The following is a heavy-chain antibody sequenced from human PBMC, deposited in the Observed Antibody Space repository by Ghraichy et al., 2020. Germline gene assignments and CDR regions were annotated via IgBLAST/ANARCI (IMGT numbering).Heavy chain of an antibody. CDR3: ARVRGYSGYVKGSRALYYYYGMDV. CDR1: GGSISSYY. V-gene: IGHV4-59*01. CDR2: IYYSGST. D-gene: IGHD5-12*01. Sequence: GSLRLSCTVSGGSISSYYWSWIRQPPGKGLEWIGYIYYSGSTNYNPSLKSRVTISVDTSKNQFSLKLSSVTAADTAVYYCARVRGYSGYVKGSRALYYYYGMDVWGQGTTVTVSS. J-gene: IGHJ6*02.